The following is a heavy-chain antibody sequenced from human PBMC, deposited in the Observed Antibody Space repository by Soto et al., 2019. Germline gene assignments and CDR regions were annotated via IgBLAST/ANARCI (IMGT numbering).Heavy chain of an antibody. V-gene: IGHV1-3*01. CDR2: INSANGIT. CDR3: AREGRLMGSFDY. J-gene: IGHJ4*02. D-gene: IGHD3-10*01. CDR1: GYTFTSYI. Sequence: QVQLVQSGAEVKKPGASVKVSCKASGYTFTSYIMHWVRQAPGQRLEWMGWINSANGITKYSQKFQGRVTITRDTSASTAYMDLSSLRSEDTAVYYCAREGRLMGSFDYWGQGTLVTVSS.